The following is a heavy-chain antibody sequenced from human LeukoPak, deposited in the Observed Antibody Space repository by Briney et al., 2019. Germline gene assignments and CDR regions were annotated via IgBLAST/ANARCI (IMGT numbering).Heavy chain of an antibody. J-gene: IGHJ5*02. Sequence: SETLSLTCAVYGGSFSGYYWSWIRQPPGKGLEWIGVINHSGSTNYNPSLKSRVTISVDTSKNQFSLKLSSVTAADTAVYYCARGRIGKTRWFDPWGQGTLVTVSS. CDR1: GGSFSGYY. CDR3: ARGRIGKTRWFDP. D-gene: IGHD1-26*01. CDR2: INHSGST. V-gene: IGHV4-34*01.